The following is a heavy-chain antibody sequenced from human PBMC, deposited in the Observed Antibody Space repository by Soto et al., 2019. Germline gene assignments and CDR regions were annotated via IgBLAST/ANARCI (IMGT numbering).Heavy chain of an antibody. D-gene: IGHD1-26*01. CDR1: GFTFTSSA. J-gene: IGHJ6*02. V-gene: IGHV1-58*01. CDR3: AASRPREELLPYYYYGMDV. Sequence: QMQLVQSGPEVKKPGTSVKVSCKASGFTFTSSAVQWVRQARGQRLEWIGWIVVGSGNTNYAQKFQERVTITRDMSTSTAYMELSSLRSEDTAVYYCAASRPREELLPYYYYGMDVWGQGTTVTVSS. CDR2: IVVGSGNT.